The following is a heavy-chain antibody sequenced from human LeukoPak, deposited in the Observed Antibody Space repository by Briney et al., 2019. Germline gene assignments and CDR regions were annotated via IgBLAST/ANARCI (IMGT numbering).Heavy chain of an antibody. J-gene: IGHJ2*01. CDR3: ASVYSSDFFFQAEDGIRDL. D-gene: IGHD6-25*01. CDR2: INHSGST. Sequence: KGLECIGEINHSGSTNYNTSLMSRVTISVDTSKYQFSLKLSSVPAADTAVYYCASVYSSDFFFQAEDGIRDL. V-gene: IGHV4-34*01.